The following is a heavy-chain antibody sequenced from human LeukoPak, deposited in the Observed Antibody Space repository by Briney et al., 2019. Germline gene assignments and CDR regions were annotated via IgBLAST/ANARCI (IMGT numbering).Heavy chain of an antibody. Sequence: GRSLRLSCAASGFTFSSYAMHWVRQAPGKGLEWVAVISYDGSNKYYADSVKGRFTISRDNSKNTLYLQMNSLRAEDTAVYYCARDPTVWADVDDCSGGSCYPDDYWGQGTPVTVSS. CDR3: ARDPTVWADVDDCSGGSCYPDDY. J-gene: IGHJ4*02. CDR2: ISYDGSNK. CDR1: GFTFSSYA. D-gene: IGHD2-15*01. V-gene: IGHV3-30-3*01.